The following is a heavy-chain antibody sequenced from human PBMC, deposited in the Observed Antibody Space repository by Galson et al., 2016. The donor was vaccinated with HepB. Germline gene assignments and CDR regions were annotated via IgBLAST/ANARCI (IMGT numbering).Heavy chain of an antibody. CDR2: IDSDGSRT. CDR1: GFTYSPYW. CDR3: ASSGLGGWFDP. J-gene: IGHJ5*02. D-gene: IGHD3-16*01. Sequence: SLRLSCAASGFTYSPYWMHWVRQAPGKGLLWVSRIDSDGSRTDYADSVKGRFTISRDNATNTLYLQMHSLRDEDTAVYYCASSGLGGWFDPWGQGTRVIVSS. V-gene: IGHV3-74*01.